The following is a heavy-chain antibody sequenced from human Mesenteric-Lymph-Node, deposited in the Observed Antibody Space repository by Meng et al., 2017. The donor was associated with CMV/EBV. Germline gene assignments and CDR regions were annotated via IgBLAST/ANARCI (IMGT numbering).Heavy chain of an antibody. J-gene: IGHJ6*02. D-gene: IGHD2-2*01. CDR1: GFTFSSYW. V-gene: IGHV3-7*01. Sequence: RGSLRLSCAASGFTFSSYWMSWVRQAPGKGLEWVANIKEDGGEEHHLDSVKGRFTISRDNANNTLYLQMNSLRPEDAAVYYCARDYGGRYCSSTTCYVNFYAMDVWGHGTTVTVSS. CDR2: IKEDGGEE. CDR3: ARDYGGRYCSSTTCYVNFYAMDV.